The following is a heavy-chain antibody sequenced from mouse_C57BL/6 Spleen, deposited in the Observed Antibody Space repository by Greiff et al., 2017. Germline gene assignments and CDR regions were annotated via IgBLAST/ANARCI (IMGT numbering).Heavy chain of an antibody. CDR1: GYTFTSYW. D-gene: IGHD2-5*01. CDR2: IYPSDSET. CDR3: ARSYYSNPSWFAY. Sequence: QVQLQQPGAELVRPGSSVKLSCKASGYTFTSYWMDWVKQRPGQGLEWIGNIYPSDSETHYNQKFKDKATLTVDKSSSTAYMQLSSLTSEDSAVYYCARSYYSNPSWFAYWGQGTLVTVSA. V-gene: IGHV1-61*01. J-gene: IGHJ3*01.